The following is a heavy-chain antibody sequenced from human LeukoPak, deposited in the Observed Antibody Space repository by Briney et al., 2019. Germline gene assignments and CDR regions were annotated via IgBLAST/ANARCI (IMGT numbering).Heavy chain of an antibody. CDR1: GFTFSSYE. CDR3: ARSRISSGNYYYYYMDV. D-gene: IGHD3-10*01. V-gene: IGHV3-48*03. Sequence: GGSLRLSCAASGFTFSSYEMNWVRQAPGKGLEWVSYISSSGSTIYYADSVKGRFTISRDNAKNSLYLQMNSLRAEDTAVYYCARSRISSGNYYYYYMDVWGKGTTVTVSS. CDR2: ISSSGSTI. J-gene: IGHJ6*03.